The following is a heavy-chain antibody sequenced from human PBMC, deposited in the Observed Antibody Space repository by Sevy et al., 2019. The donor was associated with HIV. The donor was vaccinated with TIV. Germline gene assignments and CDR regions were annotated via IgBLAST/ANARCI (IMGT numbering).Heavy chain of an antibody. V-gene: IGHV3-30*02. J-gene: IGHJ4*02. CDR2: IQYDGSNK. CDR1: GFSFSSYG. Sequence: GGSLRLSCAASGFSFSSYGMHWVRQGPGKGLEWMSYIQYDGSNKDYADSVKGRFTISRDNSKNTLYLQMNSLRVEDTAVFYCVKEGGGEGGDHWGQGTLVTVSS. CDR3: VKEGGGEGGDH. D-gene: IGHD2-21*01.